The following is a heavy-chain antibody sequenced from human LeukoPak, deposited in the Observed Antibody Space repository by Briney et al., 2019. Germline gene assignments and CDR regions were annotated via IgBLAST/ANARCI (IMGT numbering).Heavy chain of an antibody. CDR2: IYYSGGT. J-gene: IGHJ5*02. CDR1: GGSITSDY. CDR3: AREGNWFDP. Sequence: TSETLSLTCIVSGGSITSDYWSWIRQPPGKGLEWIGYIYYSGGTDYNPSLKSRVTISVDTSKNQFSLKLSSVTAADTAVYYCAREGNWFDPWGQGTLVTVSS. V-gene: IGHV4-59*01.